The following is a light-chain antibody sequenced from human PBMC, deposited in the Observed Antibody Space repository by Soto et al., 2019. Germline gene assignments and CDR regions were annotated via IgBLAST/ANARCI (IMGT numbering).Light chain of an antibody. J-gene: IGLJ1*01. CDR3: QVWDYSSDHYV. CDR1: NIGSRS. Sequence: SSELTQPPSVSVAPGQTARITCGGHNIGSRSVHWYQQKPGQAPVLVVYDDGDRPSGIPERFSGSNSGNTATLTISRVEAGDEADYYCQVWDYSSDHYVFGTGTKVTVL. CDR2: DDG. V-gene: IGLV3-21*02.